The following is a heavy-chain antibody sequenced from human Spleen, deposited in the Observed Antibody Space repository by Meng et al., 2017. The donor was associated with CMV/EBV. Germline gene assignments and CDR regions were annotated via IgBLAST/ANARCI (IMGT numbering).Heavy chain of an antibody. CDR3: ARGSWGYCTGASCPMGGFDP. J-gene: IGHJ5*02. V-gene: IGHV1-2*02. D-gene: IGHD2-8*02. Sequence: ASVKVSCKASGYTFTAYYMHWVRQAPGQGLEWMGWIKPNSGDTNYAQKFQGRVTMTRDTSITTASMELSRLRSDDTAVYYCARGSWGYCTGASCPMGGFDPWGQGTLVTVSS. CDR2: IKPNSGDT. CDR1: GYTFTAYY.